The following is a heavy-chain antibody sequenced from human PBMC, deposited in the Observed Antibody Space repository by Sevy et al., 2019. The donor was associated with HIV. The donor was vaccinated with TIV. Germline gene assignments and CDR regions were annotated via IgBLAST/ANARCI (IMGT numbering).Heavy chain of an antibody. CDR3: ARDHVKDGDLGDYYYFAMDV. Sequence: GGSLRLSCAASGFTLSDYYISWIRQAPGKGLEWVSYISGTPDNIYYADSVKGRFTISRDNAKNSRYLQMNSLRAEDTAVYYCARDHVKDGDLGDYYYFAMDVWGQGTTVTVSS. V-gene: IGHV3-11*01. CDR2: ISGTPDNI. D-gene: IGHD4-17*01. CDR1: GFTLSDYY. J-gene: IGHJ6*02.